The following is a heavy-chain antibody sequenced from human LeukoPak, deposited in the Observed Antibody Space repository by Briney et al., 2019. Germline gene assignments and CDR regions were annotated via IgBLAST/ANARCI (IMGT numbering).Heavy chain of an antibody. D-gene: IGHD3-3*01. V-gene: IGHV4-38-2*02. J-gene: IGHJ4*02. CDR2: IYQSGST. CDR1: GYSISSGYY. Sequence: SETLSLTCTVSGYSISSGYYWGWIRQPPGKGLQWIGSIYQSGSTYYNPSLKSRVTISVDTSKNQFPLKLRSGTAADTAVYYCARASHARKYDFDYWGQGTLVTVSS. CDR3: ARASHARKYDFDY.